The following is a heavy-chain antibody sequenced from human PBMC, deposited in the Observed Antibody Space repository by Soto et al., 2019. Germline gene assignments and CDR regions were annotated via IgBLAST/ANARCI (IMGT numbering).Heavy chain of an antibody. V-gene: IGHV4-59*01. CDR1: GGSISSYY. CDR2: IYYSGST. CDR3: ARFQRITIFGVVTGEYFQH. Sequence: LSLTCTVSGGSISSYYWSWIRQPPGKGLEWIGYIYYSGSTNYNPSLKSRVTISVDTSKNQFSLKLSSVTAADTAVYYCARFQRITIFGVVTGEYFQHWGQGTLVTVSS. J-gene: IGHJ1*01. D-gene: IGHD3-3*01.